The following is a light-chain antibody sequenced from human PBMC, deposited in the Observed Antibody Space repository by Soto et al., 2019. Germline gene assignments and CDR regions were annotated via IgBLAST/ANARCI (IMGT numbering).Light chain of an antibody. CDR1: SSDVGGYNY. V-gene: IGLV2-14*01. J-gene: IGLJ1*01. CDR2: DVS. Sequence: QSALTQPASVSGSPGQSITISCTGTSSDVGGYNYVSWYQQHPGKAPKLMIYDVSNRPSGVSNRFSGSKSGNTASLTISGLQAGDEADYYCSSYTSSSTLVVFGTGTKLTVL. CDR3: SSYTSSSTLVV.